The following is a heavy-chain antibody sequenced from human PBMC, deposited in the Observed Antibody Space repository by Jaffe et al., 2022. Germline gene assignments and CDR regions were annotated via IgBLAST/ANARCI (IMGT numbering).Heavy chain of an antibody. CDR1: GYNFANNW. D-gene: IGHD3-10*01. J-gene: IGHJ5*02. CDR2: IFPRDFDL. Sequence: QLVQSGPEMKKAGESLKISCRASGYNFANNWIGWVRQMPGKGLEWLGVIFPRDFDLRYNPSFEGQVTISVDKSISTAYLQWSSLKASDTGMYFCVKGYDYGAAWGQGTLVTASS. CDR3: VKGYDYGAA. V-gene: IGHV5-51*03.